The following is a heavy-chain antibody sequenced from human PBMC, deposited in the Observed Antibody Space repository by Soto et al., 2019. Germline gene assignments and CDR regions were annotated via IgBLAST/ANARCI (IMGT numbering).Heavy chain of an antibody. CDR3: GRDLRTMDV. Sequence: ASVKVSCKASGYTFTSYGISWVRQAPGQGLEWMGWIRAYNGNTNYAQKLRGRVTMTTDTSTSTAYMELRSLRSDDTAVYYCGRDLRTMDVWGQGTTVSVSS. J-gene: IGHJ6*02. V-gene: IGHV1-18*01. CDR2: IRAYNGNT. CDR1: GYTFTSYG.